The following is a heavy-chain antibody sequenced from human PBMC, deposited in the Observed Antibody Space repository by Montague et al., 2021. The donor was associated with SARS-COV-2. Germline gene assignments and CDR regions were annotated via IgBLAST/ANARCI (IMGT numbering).Heavy chain of an antibody. J-gene: IGHJ4*02. CDR1: GGSFSGYY. Sequence: SDTLSLTRALYGGSFSGYYWSWIRQPPGKGLEWIGEINHSGSTNYNPSLKSRVTISVDTSKNQFSLKLSSVTAADTAVYYCARGTEYGSGIYSHYYYDHWGQGTLVTVSS. V-gene: IGHV4-34*01. CDR2: INHSGST. D-gene: IGHD3-10*01. CDR3: ARGTEYGSGIYSHYYYDH.